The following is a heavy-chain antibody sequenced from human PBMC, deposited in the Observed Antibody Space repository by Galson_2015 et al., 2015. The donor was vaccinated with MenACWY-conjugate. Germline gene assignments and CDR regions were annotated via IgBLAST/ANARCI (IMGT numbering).Heavy chain of an antibody. CDR2: FDPEDGET. CDR3: ATSIVGATRVYNWFDP. Sequence: SVKVSCKVSGYTLTELSMHWVRQAPGKGLEWMGGFDPEDGETIYAQKFQGRVTMTEDTSTDTAYMELSSLRSEDTAVYYCATSIVGATRVYNWFDPWGQGTLVTVSS. V-gene: IGHV1-24*01. D-gene: IGHD1-26*01. CDR1: GYTLTELS. J-gene: IGHJ5*02.